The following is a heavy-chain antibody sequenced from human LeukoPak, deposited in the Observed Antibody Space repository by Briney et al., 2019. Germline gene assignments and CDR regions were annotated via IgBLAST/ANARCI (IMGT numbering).Heavy chain of an antibody. V-gene: IGHV1-18*01. CDR3: ARRPLGSSWYTKFDY. CDR2: ISAYNGNT. D-gene: IGHD6-13*01. Sequence: ASVKVSCKASGYTFTSYGISWVRQAPGQGLEWMGWISAYNGNTDYSQKLQGRVTMTTDTSTSTAYMELRSLRSDDTAVYYCARRPLGSSWYTKFDYWGQGTLVTVSS. J-gene: IGHJ4*02. CDR1: GYTFTSYG.